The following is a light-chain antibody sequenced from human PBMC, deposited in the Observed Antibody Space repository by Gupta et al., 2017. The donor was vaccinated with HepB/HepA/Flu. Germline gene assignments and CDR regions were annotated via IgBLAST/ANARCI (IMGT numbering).Light chain of an antibody. J-gene: IGLJ3*02. Sequence: QSALTQPASVSGSPGQSITISCTGTSSDVGSYNLVSWYQQHPGKAPKLMIYEVSKRPAGVSTRFSGSKSGNTASLTISGPQAEDEADYYCCSDAGSSTWVFGGGTKLTVL. V-gene: IGLV2-23*02. CDR1: SSDVGSYNL. CDR2: EVS. CDR3: CSDAGSSTWV.